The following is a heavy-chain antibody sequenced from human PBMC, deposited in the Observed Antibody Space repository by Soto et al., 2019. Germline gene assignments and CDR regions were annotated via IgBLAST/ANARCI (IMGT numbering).Heavy chain of an antibody. CDR3: WRNDGDDSTNF. CDR2: IASHDGST. D-gene: IGHD3-22*01. Sequence: APVKVSCKASGYTFTSYGLNWVRRAPGQGLEWMGRIASHDGSTVSAQSFQGRLTLTRDTFTNTAYLELGALTSDDTGLYFCWRNDGDDSTNFWGQGTLVTVPQ. J-gene: IGHJ4*02. CDR1: GYTFTSYG. V-gene: IGHV1-18*04.